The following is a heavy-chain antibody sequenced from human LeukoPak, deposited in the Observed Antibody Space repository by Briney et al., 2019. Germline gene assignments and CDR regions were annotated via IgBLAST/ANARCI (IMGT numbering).Heavy chain of an antibody. J-gene: IGHJ4*02. D-gene: IGHD6-19*01. CDR3: ARGKLGSGWYEDLFDY. CDR2: ISSSSSYI. Sequence: PGGSLRLSCAASGFTFSSYSMNWVRQAPGKGLEWVSSISSSSSYIYYAGSVKGRFTISRDNAKNSLFLQMDSLRAEDTAVYYCARGKLGSGWYEDLFDYWGQGTLVTVSS. V-gene: IGHV3-21*01. CDR1: GFTFSSYS.